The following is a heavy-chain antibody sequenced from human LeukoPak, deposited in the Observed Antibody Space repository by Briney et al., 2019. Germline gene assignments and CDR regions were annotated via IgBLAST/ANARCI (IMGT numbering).Heavy chain of an antibody. CDR2: ISVSGSYT. V-gene: IGHV3-11*03. CDR3: ARCGTPNNYYGYGVDV. CDR1: GFTFSDYY. J-gene: IGHJ6*02. D-gene: IGHD1-26*01. Sequence: IPGGSLRLSCAASGFTFSDYYMSWLRQAPGKGLEGISYISVSGSYTNYADSVKGRFTIYRENAKNSLYLQMISLRAEDTAVYYCARCGTPNNYYGYGVDVWGQGTTVIVSS.